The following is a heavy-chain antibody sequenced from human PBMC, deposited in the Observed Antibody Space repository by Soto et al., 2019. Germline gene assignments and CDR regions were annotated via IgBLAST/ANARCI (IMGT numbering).Heavy chain of an antibody. J-gene: IGHJ3*02. CDR3: ASGLEYYCKPGVFDI. CDR1: GFTLSSSE. V-gene: IGHV3-48*03. CDR2: VGSSGNTK. D-gene: IGHD4-4*01. Sequence: GGYLKICCAASGFTLSSSEMNWVRQAPGKGLEWVSYVGSSGNTKYYADSVKGRFTISRDNAKNSLYLQMNSLRAEDTAVYYCASGLEYYCKPGVFDIRGQGTLVSVS.